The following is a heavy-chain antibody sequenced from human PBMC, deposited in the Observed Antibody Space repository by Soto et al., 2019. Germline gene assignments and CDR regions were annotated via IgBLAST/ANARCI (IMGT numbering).Heavy chain of an antibody. J-gene: IGHJ4*02. CDR1: GGTFSSYA. CDR2: IIPIFGTA. Sequence: ASVKVSCKASGGTFSSYAISWVRQAPGQGLEWMGGIIPIFGTANYAQKFQGRVTITADESTSTAYMELSSLRSEDTAVYYCARSGEGEPPKFDYWGQGTLVTVSS. CDR3: ARSGEGEPPKFDY. V-gene: IGHV1-69*13. D-gene: IGHD3-16*01.